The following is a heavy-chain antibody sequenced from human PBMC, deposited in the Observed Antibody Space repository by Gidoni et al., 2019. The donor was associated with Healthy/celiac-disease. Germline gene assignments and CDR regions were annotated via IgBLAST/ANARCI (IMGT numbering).Heavy chain of an antibody. CDR1: GGSISSSSYY. V-gene: IGHV4-39*01. Sequence: QLQLQESGPGLVKPSEPLSLTCTVSGGSISSSSYYWGWIRQPPGKGLEWIGSIYYSGSTYYNPSLKSRVTISVDTSKNQFSLKLSSVTAADTAVYYCARQVDTAMVMGAWFDPWGQGTLVTVSS. CDR3: ARQVDTAMVMGAWFDP. J-gene: IGHJ5*02. CDR2: IYYSGST. D-gene: IGHD5-18*01.